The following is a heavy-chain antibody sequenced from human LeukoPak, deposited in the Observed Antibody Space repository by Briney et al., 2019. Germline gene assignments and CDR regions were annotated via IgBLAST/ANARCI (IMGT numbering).Heavy chain of an antibody. J-gene: IGHJ4*02. CDR3: AREILGGFNPGAY. D-gene: IGHD1-14*01. Sequence: PGGSLRLSCAASGFSLSSNGMHWVRQPPGKGLEWIGEIHRSGSPNYNPSLQSRVTISIDRSRNQIVLELSSVTAADTAFYYCAREILGGFNPGAYWGQGTLVTVSS. V-gene: IGHV4-4*02. CDR2: IHRSGSP. CDR1: GFSLSSNGM.